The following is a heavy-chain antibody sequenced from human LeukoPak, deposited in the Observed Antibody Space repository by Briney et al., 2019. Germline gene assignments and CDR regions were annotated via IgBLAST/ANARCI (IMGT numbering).Heavy chain of an antibody. CDR2: ISYDGSNE. CDR1: GFTFSSYG. J-gene: IGHJ6*04. D-gene: IGHD3-10*02. CDR3: AKDYAYYYVDYYYGMDV. Sequence: PGGSLRLSCAASGFTFSSYGMHWVRQAPGKGLEWVAVISYDGSNEYYADSVKGRFTISRDNSKNTLYLQMNSLRAEDTAVYYCAKDYAYYYVDYYYGMDVWGKGTTVTVSS. V-gene: IGHV3-30*18.